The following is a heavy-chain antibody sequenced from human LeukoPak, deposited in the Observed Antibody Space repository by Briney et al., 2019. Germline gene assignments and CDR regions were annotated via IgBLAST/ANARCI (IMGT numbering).Heavy chain of an antibody. CDR3: AKDGPLYYYGSGSFFDY. V-gene: IGHV3-9*01. CDR1: GFTFDDYA. CDR2: ISWNSGSI. J-gene: IGHJ4*02. Sequence: QPGRSLRLSCAASGFTFDDYAMHWVRQAPGKGLEWVSGISWNSGSIGYADSVKGRFTISRDNAKNSLYLQMNSLRAEDTALYYCAKDGPLYYYGSGSFFDYWGQGTLVTVSS. D-gene: IGHD3-10*01.